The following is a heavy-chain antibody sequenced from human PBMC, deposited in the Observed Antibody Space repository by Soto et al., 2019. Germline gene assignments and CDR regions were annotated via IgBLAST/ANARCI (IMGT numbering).Heavy chain of an antibody. J-gene: IGHJ4*02. CDR1: GFTFSSYG. CDR2: ISYDGSNK. CDR3: AKDRGVSRTIAVAGYFDY. V-gene: IGHV3-30*18. D-gene: IGHD6-19*01. Sequence: GGSLRLSCAASGFTFSSYGMHWVRQAPGKGLEWVAVISYDGSNKYYADSVKGRFTISRDNSKNTLYLQMNSLRAEDTAVYYCAKDRGVSRTIAVAGYFDYWGQGTLVTVSS.